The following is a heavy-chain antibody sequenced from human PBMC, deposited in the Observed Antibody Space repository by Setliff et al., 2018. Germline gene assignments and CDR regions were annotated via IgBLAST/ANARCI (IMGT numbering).Heavy chain of an antibody. J-gene: IGHJ6*03. D-gene: IGHD3-10*01. Sequence: PGGSLRLSCVASGLPFSNSNMNWVRQAPGEGLEWVSSISSISNYIYYADSVKGRFTISRDNAKNSLFLQMNNLRAEDTALYYCASSSGSVHYYSMDVWGKGTTVTVSS. CDR2: ISSISNYI. CDR3: ASSSGSVHYYSMDV. V-gene: IGHV3-21*01. CDR1: GLPFSNSN.